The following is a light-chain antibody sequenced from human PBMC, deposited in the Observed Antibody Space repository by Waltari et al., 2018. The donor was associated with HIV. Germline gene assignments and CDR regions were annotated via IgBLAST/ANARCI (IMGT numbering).Light chain of an antibody. CDR3: AAWDDTLSGWV. J-gene: IGLJ3*02. CDR2: RDN. CDR1: SANIGNT. Sequence: QSVLTQPPSASGTPGQRVTISCSGSSANIGNTVYWYQQLPGAAPKVVIYRDNQRPSGVPDRFSGSRSGTSASLDVSALRSEDEATYFCAAWDDTLSGWVFGGGTKLTVL. V-gene: IGLV1-47*01.